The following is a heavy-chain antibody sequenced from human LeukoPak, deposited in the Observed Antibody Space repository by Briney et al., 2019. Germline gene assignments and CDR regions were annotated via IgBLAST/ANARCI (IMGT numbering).Heavy chain of an antibody. CDR1: GYTFTSYA. CDR2: IIPIFGTA. CDR3: ARANRPHYYDSSGYYSGY. D-gene: IGHD3-22*01. V-gene: IGHV1-69*13. J-gene: IGHJ4*02. Sequence: ASVKVSCKASGYTFTSYAMNWVRQAPGQGLEWMGGIIPIFGTANYAQKFQGRVTITADESTSTAYMELSSLRSEDTAVYYCARANRPHYYDSSGYYSGYWGQGTLVTVSS.